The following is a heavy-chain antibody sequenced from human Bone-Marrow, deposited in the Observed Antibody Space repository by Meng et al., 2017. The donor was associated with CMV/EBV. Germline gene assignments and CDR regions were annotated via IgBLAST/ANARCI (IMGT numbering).Heavy chain of an antibody. D-gene: IGHD2-2*02. V-gene: IGHV3-23*01. CDR1: GFTFSSSA. CDR3: AKVWGGYCSGITCYSPYYYYGMDV. CDR2: ISGSGGST. J-gene: IGHJ6*02. Sequence: RGSLRLSCAASGFTFSSSAMSCVRQAPGKGLEWVSAISGSGGSTYYADPVKGRFTISRDNSKKTLYLQMNSLRAEDTAVYYCAKVWGGYCSGITCYSPYYYYGMDVWGQGTTVTVSS.